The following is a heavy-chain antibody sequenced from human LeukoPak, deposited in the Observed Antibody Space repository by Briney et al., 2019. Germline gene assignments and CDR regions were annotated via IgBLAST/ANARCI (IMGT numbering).Heavy chain of an antibody. V-gene: IGHV1-69*05. Sequence: ASVKVSCKASGGTFSSYAISWVRQAPGQGLEWMGGIIPIFGTANYAQKFQGRVTMTTDTSTSTAYMELRSLRSDDTAVYYCARGVLRYFDWLLSPVDAFDIWGQGTMVTVSS. D-gene: IGHD3-9*01. J-gene: IGHJ3*02. CDR1: GGTFSSYA. CDR2: IIPIFGTA. CDR3: ARGVLRYFDWLLSPVDAFDI.